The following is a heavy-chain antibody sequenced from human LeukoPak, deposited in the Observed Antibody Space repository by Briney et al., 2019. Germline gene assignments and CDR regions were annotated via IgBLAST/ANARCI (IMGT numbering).Heavy chain of an antibody. CDR3: ARAIYIAARVRYFDY. CDR2: IIPIFSTA. D-gene: IGHD6-6*01. Sequence: SVKVSCKASGGTFSSYAISWVRQAPGQGLEWMGGIIPIFSTANYAQKFQGRVTITTDESTSTAYMELSSLRSEDTAVYYCARAIYIAARVRYFDYWGQGTLVTVSS. J-gene: IGHJ4*02. V-gene: IGHV1-69*05. CDR1: GGTFSSYA.